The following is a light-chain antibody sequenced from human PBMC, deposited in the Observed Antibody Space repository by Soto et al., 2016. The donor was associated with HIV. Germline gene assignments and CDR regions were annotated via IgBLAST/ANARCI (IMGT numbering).Light chain of an antibody. Sequence: SYQVTQPPSVSVAPGKTARISCGGNNIGSQSVHWYQQKSGQAPVLVVYEDRDRPSGIPERFSGSKSGNTATLTISRVEAGDEADYYCQVWDSNSDHPFVFGTGTKVTVL. CDR3: QVWDSNSDHPFV. CDR2: EDR. J-gene: IGLJ1*01. CDR1: NIGSQS. V-gene: IGLV3-21*03.